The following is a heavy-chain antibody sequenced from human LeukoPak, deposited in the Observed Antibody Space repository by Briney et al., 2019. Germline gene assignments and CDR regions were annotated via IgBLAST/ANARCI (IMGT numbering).Heavy chain of an antibody. CDR3: ARAPGYDFWSGYYTSNWFDP. CDR2: IYHSGST. D-gene: IGHD3-3*01. CDR1: GGSISSGGYS. Sequence: SETLSPTCAVSGGSISSGGYSWSWIRQPPGKGLEWIGYIYHSGSTYYNPSLKSRVTISVDRSKNQFSLKLSSVTAADTAVYYCARAPGYDFWSGYYTSNWFDPWGQGTLVTVSS. J-gene: IGHJ5*02. V-gene: IGHV4-30-2*01.